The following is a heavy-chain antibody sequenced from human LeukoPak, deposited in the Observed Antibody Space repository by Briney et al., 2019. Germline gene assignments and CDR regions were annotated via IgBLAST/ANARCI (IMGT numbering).Heavy chain of an antibody. D-gene: IGHD5-24*01. CDR3: AREMATMGPYYYGMDV. CDR2: ISSNGGST. V-gene: IGHV3-64*04. CDR1: GFTFSSYA. Sequence: GGSLRLSCSASGFTFSSYAMHWVRQAPGKGLEYVSAISSNGGSTYYADSVKGRFTISRDNSKNTLYLQMNSLRAEDTAVYYCAREMATMGPYYYGMDVWGQGTTVTVSS. J-gene: IGHJ6*02.